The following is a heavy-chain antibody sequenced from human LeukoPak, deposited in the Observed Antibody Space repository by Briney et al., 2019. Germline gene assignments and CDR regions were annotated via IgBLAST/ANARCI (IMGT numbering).Heavy chain of an antibody. Sequence: SETLSLSSTVSGGSITSYHPSWIRQPPGKGLEWIGYMYYSGSTNYNPSLKSRVTISVDTSKNKFSLKLSFVTAADTAVYYCARVDRAVAGFPSLDGALDLWAKEKMVTVSS. V-gene: IGHV4-59*08. D-gene: IGHD6-19*01. CDR2: MYYSGST. CDR1: GGSITSYH. CDR3: ARVDRAVAGFPSLDGALDL. J-gene: IGHJ3*01.